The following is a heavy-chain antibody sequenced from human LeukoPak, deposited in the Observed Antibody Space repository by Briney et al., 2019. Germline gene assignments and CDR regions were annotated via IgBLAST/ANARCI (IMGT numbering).Heavy chain of an antibody. V-gene: IGHV3-30-3*01. CDR1: GFTFRSYA. CDR2: ISLDGNNK. CDR3: ARDLVGATYFDY. D-gene: IGHD1-26*01. Sequence: GGSLRLSCAASGFTFRSYAIHWVRQAPGKGLEWVAVISLDGNNKYYADSVKGRFTISRDNSKNTLYLQMNNLGPEDTAVYYCARDLVGATYFDYWGQGTLVTVSS. J-gene: IGHJ4*02.